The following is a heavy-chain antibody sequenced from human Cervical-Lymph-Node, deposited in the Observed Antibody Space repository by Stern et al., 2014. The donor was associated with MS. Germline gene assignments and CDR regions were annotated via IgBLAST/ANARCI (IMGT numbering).Heavy chain of an antibody. CDR3: ASAGDGSSQHNWFDA. CDR1: GGSFSGTY. CDR2: VNHIGGA. D-gene: IGHD6-13*01. J-gene: IGHJ5*02. Sequence: QVQLQQWGAGPLKPSETLSLTCAVRGGSFSGTYWSLIRQPQGKGLEWMWEVNHIGGAYYSPPLKSRVTVLQGTSRNEFALRLRSVPAADTAVYYCASAGDGSSQHNWFDAWGQGALVTVSS. V-gene: IGHV4-34*01.